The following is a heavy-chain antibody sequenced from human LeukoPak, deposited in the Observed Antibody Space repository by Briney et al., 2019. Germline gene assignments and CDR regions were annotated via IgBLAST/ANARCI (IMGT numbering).Heavy chain of an antibody. CDR2: INPNSGGT. D-gene: IGHD5-12*01. Sequence: ASVKVSCKASGYTFTGYYMHWVRQAPGQGLEWMGWINPNSGGTNYAQKFQGWVTMTRDTSISTAYMELSRLRSDDTAVYYCARATAAATMKAFDYWGQGTLVTVSS. J-gene: IGHJ4*02. CDR1: GYTFTGYY. V-gene: IGHV1-2*04. CDR3: ARATAAATMKAFDY.